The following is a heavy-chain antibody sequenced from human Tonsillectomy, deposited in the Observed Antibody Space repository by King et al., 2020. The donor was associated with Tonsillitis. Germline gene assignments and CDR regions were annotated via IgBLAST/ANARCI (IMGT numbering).Heavy chain of an antibody. J-gene: IGHJ5*02. D-gene: IGHD5-18*01. Sequence: VQLQESGPGLVKPSETLSLTCTVSGGSISSYYWSWIRQPPGKGLEWIGYIYYSGSTNYNPSLKSRVTISVDTSKNQFSLKLSSGTAADTAVYYCARGPFVDTATGFDPWGQGTLVTVSS. CDR2: IYYSGST. CDR1: GGSISSYY. V-gene: IGHV4-59*01. CDR3: ARGPFVDTATGFDP.